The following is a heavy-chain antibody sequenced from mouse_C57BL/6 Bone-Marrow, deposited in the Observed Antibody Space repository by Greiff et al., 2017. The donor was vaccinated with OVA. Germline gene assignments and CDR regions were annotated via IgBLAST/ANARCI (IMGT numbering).Heavy chain of an antibody. CDR2: IYPGDGDT. J-gene: IGHJ2*01. CDR1: GYAFSSSW. CDR3: ARHEDGYSASSFDY. Sequence: LQESGPELVKPGASVKISCKASGYAFSSSWMNWVKQRPGKGLEWIGRIYPGDGDTNYNGKFKGKATLTADKSSSTAYMQLSSLTSEDSAVYFCARHEDGYSASSFDYWGQGTTLTVSS. D-gene: IGHD2-3*01. V-gene: IGHV1-82*01.